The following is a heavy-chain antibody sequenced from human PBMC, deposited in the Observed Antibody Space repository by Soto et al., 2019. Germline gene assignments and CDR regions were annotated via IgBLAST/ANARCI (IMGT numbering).Heavy chain of an antibody. J-gene: IGHJ6*02. D-gene: IGHD3-3*01. CDR3: AREGAPDFWSPSSYYGMDV. Sequence: QVQLQESGPGLVKPSQTLSLTCTVSGGSISSGGYYWSWIRQHPGKGLEWIGYIYYSGSTYYNPSLKSLVTISVDTSKNQFSLKLSSVTAADTAVYYCAREGAPDFWSPSSYYGMDVWGQGTTVTVSS. CDR1: GGSISSGGYY. CDR2: IYYSGST. V-gene: IGHV4-31*01.